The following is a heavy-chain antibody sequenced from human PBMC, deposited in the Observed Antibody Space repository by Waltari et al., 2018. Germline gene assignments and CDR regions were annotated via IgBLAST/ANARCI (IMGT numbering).Heavy chain of an antibody. Sequence: EVQLVESGGGLVQPGGSLRLSCAASGFTVSSNYMSWVRQAPGKGLEWVSVSYSGGSTYYADSVKGRFTISRHNSKNTLYLQMNSLRAEDTAVYYCASRDGHNSKAFDIWGQGTMVTVSS. CDR1: GFTVSSNY. J-gene: IGHJ3*02. CDR3: ASRDGHNSKAFDI. CDR2: SYSGGST. V-gene: IGHV3-53*04.